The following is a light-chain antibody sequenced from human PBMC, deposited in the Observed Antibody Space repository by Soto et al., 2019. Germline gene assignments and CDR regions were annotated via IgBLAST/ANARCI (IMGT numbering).Light chain of an antibody. CDR3: QQYNNWPPST. Sequence: ETVMTQSPATLSVPPGGRVTLSCRASQIIRTNLAWYQQKPGQAPRLLIYGASTRATGVPARFSGSGSGTEFTLTISSLQSEDFAVYYCQQYNNWPPSTFGQGTKVDIK. J-gene: IGKJ1*01. V-gene: IGKV3-15*01. CDR1: QIIRTN. CDR2: GAS.